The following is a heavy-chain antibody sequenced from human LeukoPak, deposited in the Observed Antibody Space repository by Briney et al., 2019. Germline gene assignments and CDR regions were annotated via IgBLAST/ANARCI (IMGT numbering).Heavy chain of an antibody. CDR2: ISSSSSYI. Sequence: GGSLRLSCAASGFIFRKYGMNWVRQAPGKGLEWVSSISSSSSYIYYADSVKGRFTISRDNAKNSLYLQMNSLRAEDTAVYYCARDGGYSYGAVNYWGQGTLVTVSS. D-gene: IGHD5-18*01. CDR1: GFIFRKYG. CDR3: ARDGGYSYGAVNY. J-gene: IGHJ4*02. V-gene: IGHV3-21*01.